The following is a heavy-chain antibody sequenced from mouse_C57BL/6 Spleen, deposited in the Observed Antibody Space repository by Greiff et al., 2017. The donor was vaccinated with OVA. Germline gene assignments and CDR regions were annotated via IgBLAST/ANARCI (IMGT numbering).Heavy chain of an antibody. CDR2: IDPSDSYT. CDR1: GYTFTSYW. J-gene: IGHJ1*03. V-gene: IGHV1-69*01. CDR3: GRGNYGYDWDFDV. Sequence: QVQLQQPGAELVMPGASVKLSCKASGYTFTSYWMHWVKQRPGQGLEWIGEIDPSDSYTNYNQKFKGKSTLTVDKSSSTAYMQLSSLTSEDSAVYYCGRGNYGYDWDFDVWGKGTTVTVSS. D-gene: IGHD2-2*01.